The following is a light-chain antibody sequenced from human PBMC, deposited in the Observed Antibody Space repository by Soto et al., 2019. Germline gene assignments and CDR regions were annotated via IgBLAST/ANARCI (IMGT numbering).Light chain of an antibody. CDR2: DVS. CDR1: SSDVGGYNY. J-gene: IGLJ1*01. CDR3: SSYTTSNTRQIV. V-gene: IGLV2-14*03. Sequence: QSVLTQPASVSGSPGQSITISCTGTSSDVGGYNYVSWYQQHPGKAPKLLIYDVSNRPSGISNRFSGSKSDNTASLTISGLHPEDEADYYCSSYTTSNTRQIVFGTGTKLTVL.